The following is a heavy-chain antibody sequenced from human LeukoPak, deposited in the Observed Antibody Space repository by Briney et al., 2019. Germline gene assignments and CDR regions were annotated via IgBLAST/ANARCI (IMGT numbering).Heavy chain of an antibody. CDR2: INHSGST. Sequence: PSETLSLTCAVYGGSFSGYYWSWIRQPPGKGLEWIGEINHSGSTYYNPSLKSRVTISVDTSKNQFSLKLSSVTAADTAVYYCARDRRAVAHNWFDPWGQGTLVTVSS. J-gene: IGHJ5*02. V-gene: IGHV4-34*01. CDR1: GGSFSGYY. CDR3: ARDRRAVAHNWFDP. D-gene: IGHD6-19*01.